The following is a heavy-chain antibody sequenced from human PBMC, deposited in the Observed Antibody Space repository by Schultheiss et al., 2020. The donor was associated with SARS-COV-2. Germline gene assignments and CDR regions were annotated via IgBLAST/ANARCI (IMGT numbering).Heavy chain of an antibody. CDR2: IYYSGST. CDR1: GASISNAY. V-gene: IGHV4-59*01. Sequence: SETLSLTCTISGASISNAYVSWIRQPPGKGLEWIAYIYYSGSTTYHPSLKSRLTISVDKSKNQFSLNLNSVTAADTAVYYCARGQYSGGFLQWGQGALVTVS. D-gene: IGHD2-15*01. J-gene: IGHJ4*02. CDR3: ARGQYSGGFLQ.